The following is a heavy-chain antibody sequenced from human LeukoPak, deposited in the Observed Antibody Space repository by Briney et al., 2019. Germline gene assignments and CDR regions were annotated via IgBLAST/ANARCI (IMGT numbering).Heavy chain of an antibody. Sequence: GGSLRLSCAASGFTFSTYFMSWVRQAPGKGLEWVANLHPDGSHQYYVDSVRGRFTISRDDSKNTLYLQMNSLRAEDTALYYCARAPAFCGGDCYPARLDSWGQGTLVTVSS. CDR3: ARAPAFCGGDCYPARLDS. V-gene: IGHV3-7*01. CDR2: LHPDGSHQ. J-gene: IGHJ4*02. D-gene: IGHD2-21*02. CDR1: GFTFSTYF.